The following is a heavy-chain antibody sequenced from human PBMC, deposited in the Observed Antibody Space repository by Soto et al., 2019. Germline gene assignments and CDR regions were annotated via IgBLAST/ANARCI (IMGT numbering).Heavy chain of an antibody. V-gene: IGHV3-30-3*01. Sequence: SLRLSCAASGFTFSSYAMHWVRQAPGKGLEWVAVISYDGSNKYYADSVKGRFTISRDNSKNTLYLQMNSLRAEDTAVYYCARDDIAARRYYYYGMDVWGQGTTVTVSS. D-gene: IGHD6-6*01. CDR3: ARDDIAARRYYYYGMDV. CDR1: GFTFSSYA. J-gene: IGHJ6*02. CDR2: ISYDGSNK.